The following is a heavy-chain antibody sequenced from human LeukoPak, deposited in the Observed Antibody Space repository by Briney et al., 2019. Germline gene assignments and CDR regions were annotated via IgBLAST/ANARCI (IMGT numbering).Heavy chain of an antibody. CDR1: GYTFTSYD. V-gene: IGHV1-8*01. D-gene: IGHD3-10*01. CDR2: MNPNSGNT. Sequence: ASVKVSCKASGYTFTSYDINWVRQATGQGLEWMGWMNPNSGNTGYAQKFQGRVTMTRNTSISTAYMELSSLRSEDTAVYYCARDRGAYYGSGSYYYYYYYYYGMDVWGQGTTVTVSS. CDR3: ARDRGAYYGSGSYYYYYYYYYGMDV. J-gene: IGHJ6*02.